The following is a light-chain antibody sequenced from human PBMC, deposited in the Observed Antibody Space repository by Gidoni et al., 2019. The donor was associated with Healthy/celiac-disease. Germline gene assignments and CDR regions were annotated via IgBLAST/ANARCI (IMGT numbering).Light chain of an antibody. CDR1: QSLLHSNGYNY. J-gene: IGKJ2*01. V-gene: IGKV2-28*01. CDR2: LGS. Sequence: DIVMTQSRLSLPVTPGEPASISCRSSQSLLHSNGYNYLDWYLQKPGQSPQLLIYLGSNRASEFPDRFSGSGSGTDFTLKISRVEAEDVGVYYCMQALQTPRTFGQGTKLEIK. CDR3: MQALQTPRT.